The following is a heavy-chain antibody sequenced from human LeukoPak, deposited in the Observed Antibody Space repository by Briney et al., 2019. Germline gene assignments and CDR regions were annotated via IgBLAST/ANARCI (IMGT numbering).Heavy chain of an antibody. CDR3: TTCTGGSCYSDY. CDR1: GFRFSKAW. D-gene: IGHD2-15*01. CDR2: IKSKTTGETT. J-gene: IGHJ4*02. Sequence: GSLRLLCAAPGFRFSKAWVGWGRPAPGEGLGWVGRIKSKTTGETTDFAAPVKGRFTISRDDSKNTLYLQMNSLKIEDTAVYYCTTCTGGSCYSDYWGQGTLVTVSS. V-gene: IGHV3-15*01.